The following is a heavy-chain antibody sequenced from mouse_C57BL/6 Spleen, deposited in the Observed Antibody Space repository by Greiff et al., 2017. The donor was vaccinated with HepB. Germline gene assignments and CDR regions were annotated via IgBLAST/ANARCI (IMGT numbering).Heavy chain of an antibody. D-gene: IGHD1-1*01. CDR3: ALITTVVADAMDY. V-gene: IGHV14-2*01. Sequence: VQLQQSGAELVKPGASVKLSCTASGFNIKDYYIHWVKQRTEQGLEWIGRIDPEDGETKYAPKFQGKATITADTSSNTAYLQLSSLTSEDTAVYYCALITTVVADAMDYWGQGTSVTVSS. CDR2: IDPEDGET. CDR1: GFNIKDYY. J-gene: IGHJ4*01.